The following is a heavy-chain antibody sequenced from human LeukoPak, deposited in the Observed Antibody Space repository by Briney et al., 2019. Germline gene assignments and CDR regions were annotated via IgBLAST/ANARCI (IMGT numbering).Heavy chain of an antibody. D-gene: IGHD6-19*01. Sequence: GGALRLFCAASGFTFSTYSMNWVRQAPGKGLEWVSSITSSVGCMYYAASLKGRITISRDNARSTLYLQMNSLRAEDTAVYYCATDGRSSGWYGFDYWGQGILVTVSS. V-gene: IGHV3-21*01. J-gene: IGHJ4*02. CDR1: GFTFSTYS. CDR2: ITSSVGCM. CDR3: ATDGRSSGWYGFDY.